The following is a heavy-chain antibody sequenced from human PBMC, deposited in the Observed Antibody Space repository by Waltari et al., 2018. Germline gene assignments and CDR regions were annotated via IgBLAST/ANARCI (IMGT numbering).Heavy chain of an antibody. CDR1: GASIGRYY. CDR2: IYTSGAT. D-gene: IGHD3-9*01. CDR3: AKDEMLLRNFDV. V-gene: IGHV4-4*07. J-gene: IGHJ4*02. Sequence: QMQLQESGPGLVKPSETLSLTCTVSGASIGRYYWTWIRQPAGKTLEWSGRIYTSGATNYNPSLDRRVTISVDASKNQYSLRLTSVTAADTAVYYCAKDEMLLRNFDVWGQGILVTVSS.